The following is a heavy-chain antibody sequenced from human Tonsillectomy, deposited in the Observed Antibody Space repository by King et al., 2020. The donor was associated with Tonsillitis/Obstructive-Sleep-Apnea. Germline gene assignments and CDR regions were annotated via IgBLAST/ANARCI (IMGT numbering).Heavy chain of an antibody. CDR3: ARDEAAVGTDLDY. CDR2: ISTYNGNT. J-gene: IGHJ4*02. Sequence: QLVQSGAEVKKPGASVKVSCKASGYPFINYGIGWVRQAPGQGLEWLGWISTYNGNTNYAQKFYGRVTMTTDTSTSTAYMELRSLRFDDTAIYYFARDEAAVGTDLDYWGQGTLVTVSS. D-gene: IGHD6-13*01. V-gene: IGHV1-18*01. CDR1: GYPFINYG.